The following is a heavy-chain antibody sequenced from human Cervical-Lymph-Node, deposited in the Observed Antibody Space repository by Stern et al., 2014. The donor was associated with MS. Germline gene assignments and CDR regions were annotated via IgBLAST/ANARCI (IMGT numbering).Heavy chain of an antibody. CDR3: AHSPPSDDDAFDI. D-gene: IGHD2-21*02. Sequence: QVTLKESGPTLVNPTQTLTLTCAFSGFSLSTTGVGLGWIRQPPGKALEWLALIFWDDDKRYSPSLKSRPPFTKATSTSQVDVILTNVDPVDTATYYCAHSPPSDDDAFDIWGQGTMVTISS. CDR2: IFWDDDK. CDR1: GFSLSTTGVG. J-gene: IGHJ3*02. V-gene: IGHV2-5*02.